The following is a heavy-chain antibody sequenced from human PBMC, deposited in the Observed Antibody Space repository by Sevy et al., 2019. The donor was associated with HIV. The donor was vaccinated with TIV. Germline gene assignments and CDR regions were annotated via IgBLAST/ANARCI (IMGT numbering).Heavy chain of an antibody. J-gene: IGHJ4*02. Sequence: GGSLRLSCAASGFTFSSYGMHWVRQAPGKGLEWVAVISYDGSNKYYADSVKGRFTISRDNSKNTLYLQMNSLRAEDTAVYYCAKGEGDYYDGSGPLDYWGQGTLVTVSS. V-gene: IGHV3-30*18. CDR3: AKGEGDYYDGSGPLDY. D-gene: IGHD3-22*01. CDR1: GFTFSSYG. CDR2: ISYDGSNK.